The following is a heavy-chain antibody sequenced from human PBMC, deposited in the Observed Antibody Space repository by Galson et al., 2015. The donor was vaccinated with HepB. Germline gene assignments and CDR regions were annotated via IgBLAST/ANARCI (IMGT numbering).Heavy chain of an antibody. CDR2: INSDGSYI. J-gene: IGHJ4*02. V-gene: IGHV3-74*01. CDR1: GFTFSSYW. D-gene: IGHD6-13*01. Sequence: SLRLSCAASGFTFSSYWMHWVRHVPGKGLVWVSRINSDGSYITYADSVKGRFTISRDNAKNTLYLQMNSPRAEDTALYCCARTRGAAAGIFDYWGQGTLVTVSS. CDR3: ARTRGAAAGIFDY.